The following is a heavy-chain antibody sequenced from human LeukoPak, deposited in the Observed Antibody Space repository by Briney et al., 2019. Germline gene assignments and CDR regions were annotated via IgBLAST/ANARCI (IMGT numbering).Heavy chain of an antibody. CDR1: GFTFSGST. CDR3: TSPQADSGATYFRR. D-gene: IGHD6-19*01. Sequence: SGGSLRLSCAASGFTFSGSTMHWVRQASGKGLEWIGRIRSKVSSYATAYAASVKGRFTISRDDAKNTAYLQMDSLKTEDTAVYYCTSPQADSGATYFRRWGQGTLVTVSS. J-gene: IGHJ1*01. CDR2: IRSKVSSYAT. V-gene: IGHV3-73*01.